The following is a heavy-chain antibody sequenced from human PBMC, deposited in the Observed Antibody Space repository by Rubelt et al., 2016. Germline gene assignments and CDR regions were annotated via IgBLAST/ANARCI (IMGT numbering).Heavy chain of an antibody. J-gene: IGHJ6*02. CDR2: IKQDGSEE. V-gene: IGHV3-7*01. D-gene: IGHD3-10*02. CDR3: ARDGCITMSCMDV. Sequence: VQLVESGGGVVQPGGSLRLSCAASGFTFSSYWMSWVRQAPGKGLEWVANIKQDGSEEYYVDSVKGRFTISRDNAKNSRYLQMNSLRAEDTAVYYCARDGCITMSCMDVWGQGTTVTVSS. CDR1: GFTFSSYW.